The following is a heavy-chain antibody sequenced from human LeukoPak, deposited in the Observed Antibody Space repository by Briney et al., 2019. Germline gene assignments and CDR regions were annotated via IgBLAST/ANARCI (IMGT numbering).Heavy chain of an antibody. CDR1: GGSISSGGYS. Sequence: KPSETLSLTCAVSGGSISSGGYSWSWIRQPPGKGLEWIGYIYHSGSTYYNPSLKSRVTISVDTSKNQFSLKLSSVTAADTAVYYCARGGPKAFMIWPEFDYWGQGTLVTVSS. D-gene: IGHD3/OR15-3a*01. CDR2: IYHSGST. J-gene: IGHJ4*02. V-gene: IGHV4-30-2*05. CDR3: ARGGPKAFMIWPEFDY.